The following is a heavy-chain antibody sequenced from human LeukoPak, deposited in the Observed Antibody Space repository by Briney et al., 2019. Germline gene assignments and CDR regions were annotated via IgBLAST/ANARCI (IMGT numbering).Heavy chain of an antibody. CDR2: INPNSGGT. Sequence: ASVKVSCKASGYTFTGYYMHWVRQAPGQGLEWMGWINPNSGGTNYAQKFQGRVTMTRDTSISTAYMELSRLRSDDTAVYYCASSLGSWYTTLFDYWGQGTLVTVSS. CDR1: GYTFTGYY. J-gene: IGHJ4*02. D-gene: IGHD6-13*01. V-gene: IGHV1-2*02. CDR3: ASSLGSWYTTLFDY.